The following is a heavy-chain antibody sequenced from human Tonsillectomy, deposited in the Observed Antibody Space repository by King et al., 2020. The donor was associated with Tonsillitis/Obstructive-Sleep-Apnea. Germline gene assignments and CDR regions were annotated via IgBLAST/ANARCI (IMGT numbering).Heavy chain of an antibody. V-gene: IGHV4-34*01. D-gene: IGHD3-3*01. Sequence: VQLPQWGAGLLKPSETLSLTCAVYGGSFSGYYWSWIRQPPGKGLEWIGEINHSGSTNYNPSLKSRVTISVDTSKNQFSLKLRSVTAADTAVYCCARPRFLELVGAFDIWGQGTMVTVSS. CDR1: GGSFSGYY. CDR3: ARPRFLELVGAFDI. J-gene: IGHJ3*02. CDR2: INHSGST.